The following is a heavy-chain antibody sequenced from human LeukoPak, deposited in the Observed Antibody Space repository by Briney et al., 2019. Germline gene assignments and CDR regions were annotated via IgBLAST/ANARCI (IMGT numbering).Heavy chain of an antibody. V-gene: IGHV1-46*01. Sequence: GGSLRLSCAASGFTFSSYGMHWVRQAPGQGLEWMGIINPSGGSTSYAQKFQGRVTMTRDTSTGTVYMELSSLRSEDTAVHYCARAYSSGAKDAFDIWGQGTMVTVSS. J-gene: IGHJ3*02. CDR3: ARAYSSGAKDAFDI. CDR2: INPSGGST. CDR1: GFTFSSYG. D-gene: IGHD6-19*01.